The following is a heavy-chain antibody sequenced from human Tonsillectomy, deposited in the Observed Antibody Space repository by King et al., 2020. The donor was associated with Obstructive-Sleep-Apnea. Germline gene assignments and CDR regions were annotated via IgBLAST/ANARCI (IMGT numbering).Heavy chain of an antibody. V-gene: IGHV3-30*02. J-gene: IGHJ4*02. CDR2: IRYVGSNK. D-gene: IGHD5-18*01. CDR1: GFTFSSYG. Sequence: QLVQSGGGVVQPGGSLRLSCAASGFTFSSYGMHWVRQAPGKGLEWVAFIRYVGSNKYYADSVKGRFTISRDNSKNTLYLQMNSLRAEDTAVYYCAKGVKWIQLWFSPYYFDYWGQGTLVTVSS. CDR3: AKGVKWIQLWFSPYYFDY.